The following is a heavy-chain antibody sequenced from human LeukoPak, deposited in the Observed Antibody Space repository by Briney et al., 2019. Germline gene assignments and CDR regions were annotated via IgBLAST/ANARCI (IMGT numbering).Heavy chain of an antibody. V-gene: IGHV3-48*01. CDR2: ISSSSSTI. Sequence: PGGSLRLSCAASGFTFSSYSMNWVRQAPGKGLEWVSYISSSSSTIYYADSVKGRFTISRDNAKNSLYLQMNSLRAEDTAVYYCAKGPTMTLWFWGQGTLVTVSS. CDR1: GFTFSSYS. J-gene: IGHJ4*02. CDR3: AKGPTMTLWF. D-gene: IGHD3-22*01.